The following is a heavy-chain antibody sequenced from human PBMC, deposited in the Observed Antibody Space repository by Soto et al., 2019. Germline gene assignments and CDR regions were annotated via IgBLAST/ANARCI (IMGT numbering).Heavy chain of an antibody. V-gene: IGHV6-1*01. J-gene: IGHJ6*02. CDR3: ARERREPDPYPVKFGVTTFYYYYGMDV. CDR1: GDSVSSNSAA. D-gene: IGHD4-17*01. CDR2: TYYRSKWYN. Sequence: KQSQTLSLTCAISGDSVSSNSAAWNWIRQSPSRGLEWLGRTYYRSKWYNDYAVSVKSRITINPDTSKNQFSLQLNSVTPEDTAVYYCARERREPDPYPVKFGVTTFYYYYGMDVWGQGTTVTVSS.